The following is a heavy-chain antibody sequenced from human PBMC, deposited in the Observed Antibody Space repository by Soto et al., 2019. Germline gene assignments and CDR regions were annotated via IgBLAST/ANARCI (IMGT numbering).Heavy chain of an antibody. CDR3: ARVFLDGYNTGYYYYGMDV. J-gene: IGHJ6*02. CDR2: IILIFGTA. Sequence: QVQLVQSGAEVKKPGSSVKVSCKASGGTFSSYAISWVRQAPGQGLEWMGGIILIFGTANYAQKFQGRVTITAEESTSTAYMELSSLRSEDTAVYYCARVFLDGYNTGYYYYGMDVWGQGTTVTVSS. V-gene: IGHV1-69*01. D-gene: IGHD1-1*01. CDR1: GGTFSSYA.